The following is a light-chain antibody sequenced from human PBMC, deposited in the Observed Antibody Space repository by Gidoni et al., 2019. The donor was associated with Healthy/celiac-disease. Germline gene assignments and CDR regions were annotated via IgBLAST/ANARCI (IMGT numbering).Light chain of an antibody. CDR1: SSNIGAGYD. J-gene: IGLJ1*01. V-gene: IGLV1-40*01. CDR2: GNG. CDR3: QSYDSSLSGYV. Sequence: HSVLTQPPSVSRAPSQALTISCTVSSSNIGAGYDVHWYQQLPATAPTLLIYGNGNRPSGVADRFSGSTSATSASLAITGLQAEDEADYYCQSYDSSLSGYVFGTGTKVTVL.